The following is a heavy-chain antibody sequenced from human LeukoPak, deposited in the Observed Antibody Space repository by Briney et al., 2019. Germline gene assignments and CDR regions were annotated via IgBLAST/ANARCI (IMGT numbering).Heavy chain of an antibody. CDR2: ITSSNSNI. J-gene: IGHJ4*02. Sequence: GGSLRLSCAASGFTFSNYYMNWVRQAPGKGLEWVSSITSSNSNIYYADSVKGRFTISRDNAKNSVDLQMNSLRDDDTAVFYCARGNPWGFDYWGQGTRVSVSS. D-gene: IGHD3-16*01. V-gene: IGHV3-21*01. CDR3: ARGNPWGFDY. CDR1: GFTFSNYY.